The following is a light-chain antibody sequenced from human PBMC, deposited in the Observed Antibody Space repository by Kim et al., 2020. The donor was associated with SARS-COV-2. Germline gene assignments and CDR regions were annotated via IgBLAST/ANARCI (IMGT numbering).Light chain of an antibody. CDR2: GAS. J-gene: IGKJ2*01. CDR3: QQYNNWPET. V-gene: IGKV3-15*01. CDR1: QSVSSN. Sequence: VSPGERATLSCRASQSVSSNLAWYQQKPGQAPRLLIYGASTRATGIPARFSGSGSGTEFTLTISSLQSEDFAVYYCQQYNNWPETFGQGTKLEI.